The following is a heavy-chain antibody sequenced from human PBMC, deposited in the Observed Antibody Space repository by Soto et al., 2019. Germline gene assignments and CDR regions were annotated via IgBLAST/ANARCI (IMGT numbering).Heavy chain of an antibody. V-gene: IGHV3-23*01. D-gene: IGHD4-17*01. CDR2: ISGSGGST. Sequence: PGGSLRLSCAASGFTFNSYAMSWVRQAPGKGLEWVSAISGSGGSTYYADSVKGRFTISRDNSKNTLYLQMNSLRAEDTAVYYCANPRWSQLPYGFEYFHHWGQGTLVTVSS. CDR3: ANPRWSQLPYGFEYFHH. J-gene: IGHJ1*01. CDR1: GFTFNSYA.